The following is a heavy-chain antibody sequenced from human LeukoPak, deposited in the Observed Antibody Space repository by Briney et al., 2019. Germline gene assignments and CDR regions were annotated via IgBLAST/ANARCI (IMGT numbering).Heavy chain of an antibody. CDR1: GGSISSGSYY. J-gene: IGHJ6*02. CDR2: IYTSGST. Sequence: SQTLSLTCTVSGGSISSGSYYWSWIRQPAGKGLEWIGRIYTSGSTNYNPSPKSRGTISVDTSKNQFSLKLSSVTAADTAVYYCARDRCSSTSCYLAYYYYGMDVWGQGTTVTVSS. D-gene: IGHD2-2*01. V-gene: IGHV4-61*02. CDR3: ARDRCSSTSCYLAYYYYGMDV.